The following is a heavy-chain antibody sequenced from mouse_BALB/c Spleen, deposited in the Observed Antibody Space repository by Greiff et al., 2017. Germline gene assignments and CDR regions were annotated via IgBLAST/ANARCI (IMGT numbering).Heavy chain of an antibody. CDR3: ATDGYPFAY. D-gene: IGHD2-3*01. V-gene: IGHV2-9*02. CDR1: GFSLTSYG. CDR2: IWAGGST. Sequence: VKVVESGPGLVAPSQSLSITCTVSGFSLTSYGVHWVRQPPGKGLEWLGVIWAGGSTNYNSALMSRLSISKDNSKSQVFLKMNSLQTDDTAMYYCATDGYPFAYWGQGTLVTVSA. J-gene: IGHJ3*01.